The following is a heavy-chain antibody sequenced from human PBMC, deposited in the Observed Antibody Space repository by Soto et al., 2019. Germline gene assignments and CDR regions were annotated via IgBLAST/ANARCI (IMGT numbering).Heavy chain of an antibody. V-gene: IGHV1-69*08. CDR3: ARRRYCGYDCYHKHYYGIDV. D-gene: IGHD2-21*02. J-gene: IGHJ6*02. CDR1: GDTFSSYT. CDR2: IIPVLGTT. Sequence: QVQLVQSGAEVKKPGSSVKVSCRASGDTFSSYTVNWVRQAPGRGLEWLGRIIPVLGTTDYAQKFKGRVTITAETATNIVYMVLSSLRSEDRAVYYCARRRYCGYDCYHKHYYGIDVWGQGTTVTVAS.